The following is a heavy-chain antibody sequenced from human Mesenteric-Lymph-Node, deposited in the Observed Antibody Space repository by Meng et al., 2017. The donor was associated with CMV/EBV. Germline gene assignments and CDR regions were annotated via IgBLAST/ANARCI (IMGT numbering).Heavy chain of an antibody. CDR1: GGSISSSNW. CDR2: IYHSGST. CDR3: AKDRPDWNQAFDP. Sequence: VPGGSISSSNWGSWVRQPPGKGLEWIGEIYHSGSTNYNPSLKSRVTISVDTSKTQFFLKLSSVTAADTAVYYCAKDRPDWNQAFDPWGQGTLVTVSS. V-gene: IGHV4-4*02. J-gene: IGHJ5*02. D-gene: IGHD1-14*01.